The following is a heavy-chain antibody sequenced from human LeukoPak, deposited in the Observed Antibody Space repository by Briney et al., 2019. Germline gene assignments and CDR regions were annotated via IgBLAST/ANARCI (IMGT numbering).Heavy chain of an antibody. CDR2: IRHDESEK. J-gene: IGHJ4*02. CDR3: ARVRGYCASTTCQAYYFDY. D-gene: IGHD2-2*01. Sequence: GGSLRLSCVASGFVLRDYYMGWVRQAPGKGLQWVANIRHDESEKYFVDSVRGRFTMFRDNAKNSPYLQMDSLRAEDTAVYYCARVRGYCASTTCQAYYFDYWGQGTLVTVSS. V-gene: IGHV3-7*01. CDR1: GFVLRDYY.